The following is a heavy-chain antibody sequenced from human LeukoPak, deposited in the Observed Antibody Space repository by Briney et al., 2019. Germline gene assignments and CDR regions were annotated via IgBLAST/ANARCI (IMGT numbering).Heavy chain of an antibody. CDR2: LYYSGIT. CDR1: GASISSDDSY. Sequence: PSETLSLTCTVSGASISSDDSYWTWIRQPPGKGLEWIGFLYYSGITYYTPSLKSRVTMSMDTSKNQFSLKLTSVTAADTAVYYCARIDAPPFSTIAGRGPFDSWGQGILVTVSS. CDR3: ARIDAPPFSTIAGRGPFDS. J-gene: IGHJ4*02. D-gene: IGHD6-6*01. V-gene: IGHV4-30-4*01.